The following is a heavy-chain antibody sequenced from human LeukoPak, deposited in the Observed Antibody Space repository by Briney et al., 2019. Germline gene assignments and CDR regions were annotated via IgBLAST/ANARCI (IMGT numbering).Heavy chain of an antibody. CDR1: GYTFTSYD. CDR3: ARGSDILTGYSPKNYYYYMDV. D-gene: IGHD3-9*01. Sequence: ASVKVSCKASGYTFTSYDINWMLQATGQGLEWMGWMNPNSGNTGYAQKFQGRVTMTRNTSISTAYMELSSLRSEDTAVYYCARGSDILTGYSPKNYYYYMDVWGKGTTVTVSS. J-gene: IGHJ6*03. CDR2: MNPNSGNT. V-gene: IGHV1-8*01.